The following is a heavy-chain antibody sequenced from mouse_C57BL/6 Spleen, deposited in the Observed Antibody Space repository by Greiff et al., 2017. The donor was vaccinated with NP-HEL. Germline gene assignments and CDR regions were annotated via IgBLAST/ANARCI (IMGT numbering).Heavy chain of an antibody. CDR2: IDPANGNT. V-gene: IGHV14-3*01. CDR1: GFNIKNTY. CDR3: ARNYGSSYNFDY. J-gene: IGHJ2*01. D-gene: IGHD1-1*01. Sequence: EVKLVESVAELVRPGASVKLSCTASGFNIKNTYMHWVKQRPEQGLEWIGRIDPANGNTKYAPKFQGKATITADTSSNTAYLQLSSLTSEDTAIYYCARNYGSSYNFDYWGQGTTLTVSS.